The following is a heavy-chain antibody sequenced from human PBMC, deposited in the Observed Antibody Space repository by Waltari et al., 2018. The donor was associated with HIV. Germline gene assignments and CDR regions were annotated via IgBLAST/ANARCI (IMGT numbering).Heavy chain of an antibody. Sequence: QVQLQESGPGLVKPSQTLSLTCTVSGGSISGSSHYWSWIRQPAGKGLEWIGRISASGKTNYSPSLKSRVTISVDTSKNQFTLKLTSVTAADTAVYYCARTGYNSDFYRGENWFDRWGQGTLVIVSS. CDR1: GGSISGSSHY. D-gene: IGHD6-19*01. CDR2: ISASGKT. J-gene: IGHJ5*02. CDR3: ARTGYNSDFYRGENWFDR. V-gene: IGHV4-61*02.